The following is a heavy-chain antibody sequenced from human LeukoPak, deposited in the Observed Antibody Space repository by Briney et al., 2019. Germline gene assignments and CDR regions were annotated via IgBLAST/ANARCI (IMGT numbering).Heavy chain of an antibody. CDR1: GFTFSSYA. CDR3: ARDVSIGPRSPFKYYYGSGADY. D-gene: IGHD3-10*01. Sequence: PGRSLRLSCAASGFTFSSYAMHWVRQAPGKGLEWVAVISYDGSNKYYADSVKGRFTISRDNSKNTLYLQMNSLRAEDTAVYYCARDVSIGPRSPFKYYYGSGADYWGQGTLVTVSS. V-gene: IGHV3-30-3*01. CDR2: ISYDGSNK. J-gene: IGHJ4*02.